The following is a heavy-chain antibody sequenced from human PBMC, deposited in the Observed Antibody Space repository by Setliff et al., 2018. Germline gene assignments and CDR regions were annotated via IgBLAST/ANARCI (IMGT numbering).Heavy chain of an antibody. V-gene: IGHV4-59*11. D-gene: IGHD2-21*01. Sequence: SETLSLTCTVSGGSISSHYWSWIRQPPGKGLEWIGYIFYIGSTNYNPSLKSRVTISVDRSKNQFSLKPSSVTAADTAAYYCARSVVVIAYDAFDIWGQGTMVTVSS. CDR1: GGSISSHY. CDR2: IFYIGST. CDR3: ARSVVVIAYDAFDI. J-gene: IGHJ3*02.